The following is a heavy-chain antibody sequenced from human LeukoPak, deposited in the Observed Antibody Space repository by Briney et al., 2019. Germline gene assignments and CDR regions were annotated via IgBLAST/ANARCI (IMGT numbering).Heavy chain of an antibody. V-gene: IGHV3-23*01. Sequence: GGSLRLSCAASAFTLSSYDMSGVRQAPGKGLEWVSAISGSGAYTYYADSVKGRFTISRDNSKNTLYLQLNSLRAEDTAVYYCAKELGQWLVRRDFDYWVQGTLVTVSS. CDR2: ISGSGAYT. D-gene: IGHD6-19*01. J-gene: IGHJ4*02. CDR3: AKELGQWLVRRDFDY. CDR1: AFTLSSYD.